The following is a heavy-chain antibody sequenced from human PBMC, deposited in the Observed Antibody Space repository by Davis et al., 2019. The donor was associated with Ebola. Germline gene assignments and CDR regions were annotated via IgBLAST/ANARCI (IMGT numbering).Heavy chain of an antibody. V-gene: IGHV3-30*02. J-gene: IGHJ6*03. D-gene: IGHD2-2*01. CDR2: IRYDGSNK. CDR3: ANGGTSGDYYYYYYMDV. CDR1: GFTFRSYG. Sequence: GESLKISCAASGFTFRSYGMHWVRQAPGKGLEWVAFIRYDGSNKYYADSVKGRFTISRDNSKNTLYLQMNSLRAEHTAVYYCANGGTSGDYYYYYYMDVWGKGTTVTVSS.